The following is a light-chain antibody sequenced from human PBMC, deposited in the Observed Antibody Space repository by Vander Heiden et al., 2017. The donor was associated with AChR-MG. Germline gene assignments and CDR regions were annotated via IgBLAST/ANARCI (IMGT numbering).Light chain of an antibody. CDR1: SPNIGAGYD. CDR3: QSYDSSLSGHVV. J-gene: IGLJ2*01. Sequence: QSVLTQPPSVSGAPGQRVPISCTGRSPNIGAGYDVHGYQQRPGTAPKLLIYGNRNRPSGVPDRFSGSKFGTSASLAITGLQAEDEADYYCQSYDSSLSGHVVFGGGTKLTVL. V-gene: IGLV1-40*01. CDR2: GNR.